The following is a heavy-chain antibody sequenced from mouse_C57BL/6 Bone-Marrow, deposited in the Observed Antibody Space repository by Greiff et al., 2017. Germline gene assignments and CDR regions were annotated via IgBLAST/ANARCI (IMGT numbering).Heavy chain of an antibody. CDR2: IRSTSSNYAT. CDR3: VRGQYYYGSSPTPYFDV. D-gene: IGHD1-1*01. CDR1: GFTFNTYA. Sequence: EVQGVESGGGLVQPKGSLKLSCAASGFTFNTYAMRWVRPAPGQGLEWVARIRSTSSNYATYYADSVKDRFTISRDDSQSMLYLQMNNLKTEDTAMYYWVRGQYYYGSSPTPYFDVWGTGTTVTVSS. J-gene: IGHJ1*03. V-gene: IGHV10-3*01.